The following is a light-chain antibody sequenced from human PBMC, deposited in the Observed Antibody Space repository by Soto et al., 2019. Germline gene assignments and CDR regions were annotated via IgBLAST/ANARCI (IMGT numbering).Light chain of an antibody. J-gene: IGKJ2*01. CDR3: QQYNDWPPYT. CDR2: GAS. Sequence: EIVMTQSPATLSVSPGEVATLSCSASQSVSTKLAWYQQKPGQPPRLLIYGASTRATGIPARFSGSGSGADFTLTISSLQSEDFAVYYCQQYNDWPPYTFGQGTKVEIE. V-gene: IGKV3-15*01. CDR1: QSVSTK.